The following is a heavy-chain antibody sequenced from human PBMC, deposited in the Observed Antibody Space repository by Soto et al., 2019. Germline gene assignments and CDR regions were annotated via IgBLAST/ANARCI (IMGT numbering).Heavy chain of an antibody. V-gene: IGHV1-69*12. CDR3: ARVEAVAGLYNYHGLDV. CDR2: IVPIFGTT. CDR1: GGTFSNYA. D-gene: IGHD6-19*01. Sequence: QVQLVQSGAEVKKPGSSVKVSCKVSGGTFSNYAIDWVRLAPGHGLEWMGGIVPIFGTTYYTQKFQCRATIIADDSTTTAYLAMSSLRSEDTAIYYCARVEAVAGLYNYHGLDVWGHGTAVTVSS. J-gene: IGHJ6*02.